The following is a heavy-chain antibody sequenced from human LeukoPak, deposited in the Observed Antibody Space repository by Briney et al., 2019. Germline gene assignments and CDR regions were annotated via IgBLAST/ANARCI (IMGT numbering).Heavy chain of an antibody. CDR2: ISGSGST. CDR1: GGSMRNYY. D-gene: IGHD3-16*01. J-gene: IGHJ4*02. CDR3: ARPAVTLMIPFEF. V-gene: IGHV4-59*01. Sequence: SETLSLTCTVSGGSMRNYYWSWIRQPPGKGLEWIGYISGSGSTDYNPSLKSRVTISIDTSKNQFSLRLSSVTAVDTAVYYCARPAVTLMIPFEFWGQGTLVTVSS.